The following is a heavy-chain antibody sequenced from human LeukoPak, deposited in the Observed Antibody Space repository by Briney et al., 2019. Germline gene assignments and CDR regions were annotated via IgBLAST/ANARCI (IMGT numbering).Heavy chain of an antibody. Sequence: ASVTVSCKASGYTFTSYGISWVRQAPGQGLEWMGWISAYNGNTNYAQKLQGRVTMTTDTSTSTAYVELRSLRSDDTAVYYCARVKRAAAATTANWFDPWGQGTLVSVSS. J-gene: IGHJ5*02. CDR2: ISAYNGNT. CDR1: GYTFTSYG. V-gene: IGHV1-18*01. CDR3: ARVKRAAAATTANWFDP. D-gene: IGHD6-13*01.